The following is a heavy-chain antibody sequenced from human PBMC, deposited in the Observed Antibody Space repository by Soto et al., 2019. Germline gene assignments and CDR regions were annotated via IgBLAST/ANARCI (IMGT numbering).Heavy chain of an antibody. CDR3: ARGPLRSGYYNYYYGMDV. V-gene: IGHV3-30*14. CDR1: GFTFSSYA. Sequence: GGSLRLSCAASGFTFSSYAMHWVRQAPGKGLEWVAVISYDGSNKYYADSVKGRFTISRDNSKNTLYLQMNSLRAEDTAVYYCARGPLRSGYYNYYYGMDVWGQGTTVTVSS. CDR2: ISYDGSNK. D-gene: IGHD3-3*01. J-gene: IGHJ6*02.